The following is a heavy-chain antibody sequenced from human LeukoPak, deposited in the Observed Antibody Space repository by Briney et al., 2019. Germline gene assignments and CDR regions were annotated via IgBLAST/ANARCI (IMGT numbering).Heavy chain of an antibody. CDR2: KYYSGST. J-gene: IGHJ4*02. D-gene: IGHD5-24*01. CDR1: GGSMTTRNYY. CDR3: ARPMLARWLLGGGFDY. V-gene: IGHV4-39*07. Sequence: SETLSLTCTVSGGSMTTRNYYWGWIRQSPGKGLEWSGHKYYSGSTYYNPSLKSRVTISVDTSKNQFSLKLSSVTAADTAVYYCARPMLARWLLGGGFDYWGQGTLVTVSS.